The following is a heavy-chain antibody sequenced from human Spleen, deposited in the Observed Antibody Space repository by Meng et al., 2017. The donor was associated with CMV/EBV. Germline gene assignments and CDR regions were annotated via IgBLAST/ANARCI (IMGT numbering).Heavy chain of an antibody. V-gene: IGHV6-1*01. Sequence: SETLSLTCGISGDSVSTNSATWNWIRQPPSRGLEWLGRTYYGSKWNYDYAVSVKSRITINPDTSKNQFSLQLNSMTPEDSAVYYCARRQWGKGAFDIWGQGTMVTVSS. CDR3: ARRQWGKGAFDI. D-gene: IGHD7-27*01. J-gene: IGHJ3*02. CDR1: GDSVSTNSAT. CDR2: TYYGSKWNY.